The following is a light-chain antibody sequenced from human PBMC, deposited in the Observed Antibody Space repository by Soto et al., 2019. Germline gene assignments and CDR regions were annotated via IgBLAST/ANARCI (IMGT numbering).Light chain of an antibody. CDR1: QGISNF. J-gene: IGKJ4*01. Sequence: DIQMTQSPSSLSASVGDRVTITCRASQGISNFLAWYQQRPGKVPKVLIYAASTLQSGVPSRFSGSGSGTDFTLTISSLQPEDVATYYCQKDNRAPSLRFGGGTKVEIK. CDR3: QKDNRAPSLR. CDR2: AAS. V-gene: IGKV1-27*01.